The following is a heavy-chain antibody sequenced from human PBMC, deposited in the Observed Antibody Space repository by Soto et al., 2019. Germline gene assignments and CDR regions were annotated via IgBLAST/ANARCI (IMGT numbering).Heavy chain of an antibody. CDR1: GFMFNMYA. CDR3: AKDLGLIEGEPAALDK. J-gene: IGHJ4*02. Sequence: EVHLLESGGGLVQPGGSLRLSCAASGFMFNMYAMSWVRQAPGKGLEWVSSISGRASKSYYADSVKGRFTISRDNSRNTLYLHMKSLRAEDTALYYCAKDLGLIEGEPAALDKWGQGTLVTVSS. V-gene: IGHV3-23*01. CDR2: ISGRASKS. D-gene: IGHD2-2*01.